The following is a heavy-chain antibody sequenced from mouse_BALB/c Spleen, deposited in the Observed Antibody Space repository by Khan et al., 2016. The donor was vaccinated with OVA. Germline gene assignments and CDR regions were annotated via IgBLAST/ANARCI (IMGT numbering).Heavy chain of an antibody. CDR1: GYSFTSYY. CDR3: TRHGYVAWFTY. CDR2: VDPFSGGT. J-gene: IGHJ3*01. D-gene: IGHD2-2*01. V-gene: IGHV1S135*01. Sequence: VQLQQSGPELMKPGASVKISCKAFGYSFTSYYIHWVKQSHGKSLGWIGYVDPFSGGTTYNQKFKGKATLTVDKSSSTAYIHFSNLTSEDSAVYYCTRHGYVAWFTYWGQGTLVTVSA.